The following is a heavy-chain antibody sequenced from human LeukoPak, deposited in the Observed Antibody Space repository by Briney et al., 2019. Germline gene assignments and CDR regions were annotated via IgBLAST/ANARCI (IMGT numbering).Heavy chain of an antibody. Sequence: GGSLRLSCVAPGFSFSDYWMSWVRQAPGKGLEWVANIKEDGSAEYYVDSVKGRFTISRDNAKNSLYLQMSSLRAEDTAVYYCARARSGYYFDYWGQGTLVIVSS. D-gene: IGHD3-22*01. CDR3: ARARSGYYFDY. V-gene: IGHV3-7*01. CDR1: GFSFSDYW. J-gene: IGHJ4*02. CDR2: IKEDGSAE.